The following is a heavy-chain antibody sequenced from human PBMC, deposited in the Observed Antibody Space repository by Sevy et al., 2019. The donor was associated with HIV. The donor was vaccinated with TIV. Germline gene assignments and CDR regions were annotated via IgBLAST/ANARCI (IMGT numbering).Heavy chain of an antibody. Sequence: GGSLRLSCAASGFTFSSYSMNWVRQAPGKGLEWVSSISSSSSYIYYADSVKGRFTISGDNAKNSLYLQMNSLRAEDTAVYYCARGGFGVVPDYWGQGTLVTVSS. D-gene: IGHD3-3*01. CDR2: ISSSSSYI. V-gene: IGHV3-21*01. CDR1: GFTFSSYS. CDR3: ARGGFGVVPDY. J-gene: IGHJ4*02.